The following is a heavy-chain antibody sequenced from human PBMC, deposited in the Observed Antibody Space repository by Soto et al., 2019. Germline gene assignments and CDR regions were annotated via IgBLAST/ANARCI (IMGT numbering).Heavy chain of an antibody. J-gene: IGHJ6*02. V-gene: IGHV1-18*01. CDR1: GYTFTSYD. CDR2: MNANNGNT. CDR3: AREDCISTSCYLYYYYYGMDV. D-gene: IGHD2-2*01. Sequence: ASVKVSCKASGYTFTSYDINWVRQATGQGLEWMGWMNANNGNTRYAQKFQGRVTMTTDTSTSTAYMELRRLRSDDTAVYYFAREDCISTSCYLYYYYYGMDVWGQGTTVTVSS.